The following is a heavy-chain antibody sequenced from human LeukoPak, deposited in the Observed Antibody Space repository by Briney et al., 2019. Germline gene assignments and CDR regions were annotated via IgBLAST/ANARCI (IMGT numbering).Heavy chain of an antibody. CDR1: GFTFSSYG. CDR3: AKALTFYSGSYDY. D-gene: IGHD1-26*01. J-gene: IGHJ4*02. V-gene: IGHV3-30*18. Sequence: PGGSLRLSCAASGFTFSSYGMHWVRQAPGKGLEWVAVISYDGSNKYYADSVKGRFTISRDNSKNTLYLQMNSLRAEDTALYYCAKALTFYSGSYDYWGQGTLVTVSS. CDR2: ISYDGSNK.